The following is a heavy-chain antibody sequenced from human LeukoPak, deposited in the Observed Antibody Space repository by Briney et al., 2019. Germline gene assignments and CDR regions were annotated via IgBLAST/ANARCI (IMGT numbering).Heavy chain of an antibody. CDR1: GFTFDDHV. CDR3: TRGSGSYPDY. V-gene: IGHV3-20*01. Sequence: GGSLRHSCAASGFTFDDHVMSWVRQAPGKGLELVSSVNWSGGSTAYADSVKGRFTISRDNAKNSLYLQMNSLRAEDTALYHCTRGSGSYPDYWGQGTLVTVSS. J-gene: IGHJ4*02. CDR2: VNWSGGST. D-gene: IGHD1-26*01.